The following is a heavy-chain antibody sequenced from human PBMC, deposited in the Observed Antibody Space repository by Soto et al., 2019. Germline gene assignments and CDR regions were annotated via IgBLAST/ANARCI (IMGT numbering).Heavy chain of an antibody. CDR1: GYRFTSYW. CDR3: ARKDKSGYFNWFDP. CDR2: IFPSDSDT. V-gene: IGHV5-51*01. D-gene: IGHD3-22*01. Sequence: GESLKISCRTSGYRFTSYWVAWVRQMPGKGLEWMGIIFPSDSDTRYSPSFQGQVTISADRSTSTVFLQWASLKASDTAVYFCARKDKSGYFNWFDPWGQGALVTVSS. J-gene: IGHJ5*02.